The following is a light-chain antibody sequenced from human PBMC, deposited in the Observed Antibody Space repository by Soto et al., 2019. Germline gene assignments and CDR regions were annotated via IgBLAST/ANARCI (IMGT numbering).Light chain of an antibody. Sequence: QSALTQPPSVSGSPGESVTISCTGTSSDVGSYNRVSWYQQPPGAAPKLMIYEVSNRPSGVPDRFSGSKSGNTASLTISGLQAEDEADYYCNSYTSSRTWVFGGGTQLTVL. J-gene: IGLJ3*02. CDR3: NSYTSSRTWV. CDR2: EVS. V-gene: IGLV2-18*02. CDR1: SSDVGSYNR.